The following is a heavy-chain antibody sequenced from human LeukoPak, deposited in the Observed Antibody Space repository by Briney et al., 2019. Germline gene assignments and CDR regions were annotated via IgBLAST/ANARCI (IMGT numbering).Heavy chain of an antibody. Sequence: GGSLRLSCEVSGFTFRSYAMSWVRQPPGKGLEWVSAISASGDSTYYAENVKGHFTISRDNSRNTLYLHMNSLRAEDTAVYYCAKDDDWGRYKHWGQGTLVTVSS. CDR3: AKDDDWGRYKH. V-gene: IGHV3-23*01. D-gene: IGHD3-16*01. CDR2: ISASGDST. J-gene: IGHJ1*01. CDR1: GFTFRSYA.